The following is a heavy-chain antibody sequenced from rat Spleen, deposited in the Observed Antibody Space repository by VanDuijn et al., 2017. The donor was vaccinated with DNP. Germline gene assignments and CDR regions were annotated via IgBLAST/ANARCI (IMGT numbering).Heavy chain of an antibody. CDR3: ARHVLPLRVWDY. Sequence: EVQLVESGGGVVQPGRSLKLSCTVSGFTFSDYSMAWVRPTPTKGLEWVAYTNYAGGSTYNGDSVKGRFTISRDNAKSTLYLQINSLRSEDMATYYCARHVLPLRVWDYWGQGVMVTVSS. J-gene: IGHJ2*01. CDR2: TNYAGGST. CDR1: GFTFSDYS. D-gene: IGHD1-4*01. V-gene: IGHV5-22*01.